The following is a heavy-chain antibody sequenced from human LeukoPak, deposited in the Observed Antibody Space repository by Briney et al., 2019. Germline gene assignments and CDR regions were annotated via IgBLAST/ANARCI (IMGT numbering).Heavy chain of an antibody. CDR1: GGSISSYY. CDR2: IYTSGST. V-gene: IGHV4-4*07. CDR3: ARAPTTVTTNFDY. J-gene: IGHJ4*02. D-gene: IGHD4-17*01. Sequence: PSETRSLTCTGSGGSISSYYWSWIRQPAGKGLEWIGRIYTSGSTNYNPSLKSRVTISVDKSKNQFSLKLSSVTAADTAVYYCARAPTTVTTNFDYWGQGTLVTVSS.